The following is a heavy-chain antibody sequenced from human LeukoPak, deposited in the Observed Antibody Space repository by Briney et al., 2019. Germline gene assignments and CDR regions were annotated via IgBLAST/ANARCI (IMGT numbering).Heavy chain of an antibody. D-gene: IGHD2-15*01. Sequence: PGGSLRLSCAASGFTFSSNWMSWVRQAPGKGLERVANIKQDGSEKYYVDSVKGRFTISRDNAKNSLYLQMNSLRAEDTAVYFCARDEDTPYFDYWGQGTLVTVSS. CDR2: IKQDGSEK. CDR3: ARDEDTPYFDY. CDR1: GFTFSSNW. V-gene: IGHV3-7*01. J-gene: IGHJ4*02.